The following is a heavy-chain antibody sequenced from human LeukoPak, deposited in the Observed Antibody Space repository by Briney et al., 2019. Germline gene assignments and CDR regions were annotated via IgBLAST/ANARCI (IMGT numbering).Heavy chain of an antibody. Sequence: GGSLRLSCAVSGISLSNYGMSWVRQAPGKGLEWVAGISGSGGGTNYADSVKGRFTISRDNPKNTLFLQMNRLRAEDTAVYYCARAGYSSSWYWEYYFDYWGQGTLVTVSS. CDR1: GISLSNYG. D-gene: IGHD6-13*01. V-gene: IGHV3-23*01. J-gene: IGHJ4*02. CDR3: ARAGYSSSWYWEYYFDY. CDR2: ISGSGGGT.